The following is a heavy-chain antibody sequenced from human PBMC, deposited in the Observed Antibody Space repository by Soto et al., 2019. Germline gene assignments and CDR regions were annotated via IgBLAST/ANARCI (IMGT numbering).Heavy chain of an antibody. V-gene: IGHV3-7*05. D-gene: IGHD1-26*01. CDR3: ARGWEILPV. J-gene: IGHJ4*02. CDR2: IKQDGSEK. Sequence: GGSLRLSCAASGFTLSTYWMNWVRQAPGKGLEWLANIKQDGSEKYYVDSVKGRFTISRDNTKNSLYLQMNSLRAEDTAIYYCARGWEILPVWGQGTLVTVSS. CDR1: GFTLSTYW.